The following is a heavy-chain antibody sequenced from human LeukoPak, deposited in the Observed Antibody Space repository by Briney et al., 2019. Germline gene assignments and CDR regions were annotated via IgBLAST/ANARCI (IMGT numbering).Heavy chain of an antibody. V-gene: IGHV4-59*11. CDR2: IYYSGNT. Sequence: PSETLSLTCTVSGDSITSHCWGWIRQPPGKGLEWIGYIYYSGNTNYNPSLKSRVTISVDTSKNQFFLKLTSVTAADTAVYYCARSPYYYYMDVWGKGTTVTVSS. J-gene: IGHJ6*03. CDR3: ARSPYYYYMDV. CDR1: GDSITSHC.